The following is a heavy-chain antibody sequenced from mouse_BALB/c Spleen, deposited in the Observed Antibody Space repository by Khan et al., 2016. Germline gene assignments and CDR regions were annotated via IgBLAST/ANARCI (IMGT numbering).Heavy chain of an antibody. CDR3: ARDRIIYEGYYAMDY. CDR2: ISYSGST. V-gene: IGHV3-8*02. D-gene: IGHD2-3*01. CDR1: GDSITSGY. Sequence: EVQLQESGPSLVKPSQTLYLTCSVTGDSITSGYWNWIRKFPGNKLEYMGYISYSGSTYYNPSLKSRISITRDTSKNQYYLQLNSVTTEDTATYYCARDRIIYEGYYAMDYWGQGTSVTVSS. J-gene: IGHJ4*01.